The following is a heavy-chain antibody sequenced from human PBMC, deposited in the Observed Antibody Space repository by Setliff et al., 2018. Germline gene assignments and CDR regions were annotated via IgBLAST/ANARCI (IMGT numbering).Heavy chain of an antibody. J-gene: IGHJ4*02. CDR2: ISSSSSTI. CDR1: GGSISSSS. V-gene: IGHV3-48*01. D-gene: IGHD3-22*01. Sequence: PSETLSLTCIVSGGSISSSSYYWGWIRQPPGKGLEWVSYISSSSSTIYYADSVKGRFTISRDNAKNSLYLQMNSLRAEDTAVYYCARGSSGYYYVGYYFDYWGQGTLVTVSS. CDR3: ARGSSGYYYVGYYFDY.